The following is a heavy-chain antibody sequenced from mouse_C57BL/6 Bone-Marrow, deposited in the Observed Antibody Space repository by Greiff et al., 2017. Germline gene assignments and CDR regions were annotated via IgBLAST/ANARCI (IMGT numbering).Heavy chain of an antibody. J-gene: IGHJ2*01. D-gene: IGHD2-3*01. CDR2: INYDGSST. Sequence: EVKLVESEGGLVQPGSSMKLSCTASGFTFSDYYMAWVRQVPEKGLEWVANINYDGSSTYYLDSLKSRFIISSDNAKNILYLQMSSLKSEDTATYYCARGDGYYDYWGQGTTLTVSS. CDR3: ARGDGYYDY. V-gene: IGHV5-16*01. CDR1: GFTFSDYY.